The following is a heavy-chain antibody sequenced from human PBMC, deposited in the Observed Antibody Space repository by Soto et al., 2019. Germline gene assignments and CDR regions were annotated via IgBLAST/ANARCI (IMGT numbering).Heavy chain of an antibody. D-gene: IGHD3-22*01. Sequence: SETLSLTCTVSGGSITSSSYYWGWIRQPPGRGLEWIGSIHYSGSGDYNPSLKNRVTISVDTSKNQFSMKLSSVTAADTAVYYCARDSSGLDYWGQGTLVTVSS. CDR2: IHYSGSG. CDR1: GGSITSSSYY. CDR3: ARDSSGLDY. V-gene: IGHV4-39*07. J-gene: IGHJ4*02.